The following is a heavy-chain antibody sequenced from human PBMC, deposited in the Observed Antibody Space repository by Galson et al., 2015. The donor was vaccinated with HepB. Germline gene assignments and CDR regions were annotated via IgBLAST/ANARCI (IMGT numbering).Heavy chain of an antibody. Sequence: SLRLSCAASGFTFSDYYMSWIRQAPGKGLEWVSYISSSSSYTNYADSVKGRFTISRDNAKNSLYLQMNSLRAEDTAVYYCARDPSGELSLLPDYWGQGTLVTVSS. D-gene: IGHD3-16*02. CDR1: GFTFSDYY. CDR2: ISSSSSYT. J-gene: IGHJ4*02. V-gene: IGHV3-11*06. CDR3: ARDPSGELSLLPDY.